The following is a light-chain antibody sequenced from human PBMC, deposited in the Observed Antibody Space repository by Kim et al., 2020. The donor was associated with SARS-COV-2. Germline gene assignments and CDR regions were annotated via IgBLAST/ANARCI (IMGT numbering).Light chain of an antibody. CDR3: QQSYSNPT. Sequence: DIQMTQSPSSLSASVGDRVTITCRASQRISTHLNWFQQKPGRAPKLLIFAASRLQRGVPSRFSGSGSGTEFTLTISSLQPEDFATYFCQQSYSNPTFGGGTKVDIK. CDR2: AAS. CDR1: QRISTH. V-gene: IGKV1-39*01. J-gene: IGKJ4*01.